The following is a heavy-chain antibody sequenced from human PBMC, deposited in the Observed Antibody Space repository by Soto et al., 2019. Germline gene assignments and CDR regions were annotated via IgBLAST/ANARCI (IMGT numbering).Heavy chain of an antibody. V-gene: IGHV3-74*01. J-gene: IGHJ4*02. Sequence: PGGSLRLSCAASGFTFSSYWMHWVRQAPGKGLVWASRINPDGSATNYADSVKGRFTISRGNAKNTLYLQMNSLRAEDTAVFYCGRGGSDSPMAPGYWGQGTLVTVSS. CDR2: INPDGSAT. D-gene: IGHD5-18*01. CDR3: GRGGSDSPMAPGY. CDR1: GFTFSSYW.